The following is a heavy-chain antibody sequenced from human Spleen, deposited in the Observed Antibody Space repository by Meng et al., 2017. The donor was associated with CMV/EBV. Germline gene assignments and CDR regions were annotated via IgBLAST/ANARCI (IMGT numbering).Heavy chain of an antibody. V-gene: IGHV1-2*02. CDR2: INPNSGGT. D-gene: IGHD3-3*01. CDR3: ARDQYDFWSGYYNRPADY. Sequence: FDGYYMHWGRQAPGQGLEWMGWINPNSGGTNYAQKFQGRVTMTRDTSISTAYMELSRLRSDDTAVYYCARDQYDFWSGYYNRPADYWGQGTLVTVSS. CDR1: FDGYY. J-gene: IGHJ4*02.